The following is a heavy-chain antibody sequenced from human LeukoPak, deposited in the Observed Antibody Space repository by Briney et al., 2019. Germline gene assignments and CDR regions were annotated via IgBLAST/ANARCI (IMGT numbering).Heavy chain of an antibody. J-gene: IGHJ5*02. V-gene: IGHV4-31*11. Sequence: SRTLSLTCGVSGDSISSDYSYWTWIRQVPGKGLEWIGCVYYSGSTFYNPSLRSRVTMPKDTSKNHFSLKLKSVTAADTAVYYCARGTEMRGLKGNWFDPWGQGSLVTVSS. D-gene: IGHD3-10*01. CDR3: ARGTEMRGLKGNWFDP. CDR1: GDSISSDYSY. CDR2: VYYSGST.